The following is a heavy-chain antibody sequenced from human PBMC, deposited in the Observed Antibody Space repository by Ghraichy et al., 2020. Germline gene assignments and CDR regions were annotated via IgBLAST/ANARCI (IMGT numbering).Heavy chain of an antibody. CDR1: GFTFSSYA. D-gene: IGHD4-17*01. Sequence: GGSLRLSCTASGFTFSSYAMSWVRQAPGKGLEWVSAISGSGGTTYYADSVKGRFTISRDNSQNTLYLQMNSLRAEDTAVYYCAKEEDYGDYFEYWGQGTLLTVSS. CDR3: AKEEDYGDYFEY. CDR2: ISGSGGTT. J-gene: IGHJ4*02. V-gene: IGHV3-23*01.